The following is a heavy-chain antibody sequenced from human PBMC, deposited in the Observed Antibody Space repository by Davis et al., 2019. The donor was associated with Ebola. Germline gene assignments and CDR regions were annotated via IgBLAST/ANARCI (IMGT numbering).Heavy chain of an antibody. CDR1: GYTFTSYA. Sequence: ASVKVSCKASGYTFTSYAMNWVRQATGQGLEWMGWMNPNSGNTGYAQKFQGRVTMTRNTSINTAYMELSSLRSEDTAVYYCGVVLYYRGYGMDVWGKGTTVTVSS. J-gene: IGHJ6*04. V-gene: IGHV1-8*02. CDR3: GVVLYYRGYGMDV. D-gene: IGHD2-8*01. CDR2: MNPNSGNT.